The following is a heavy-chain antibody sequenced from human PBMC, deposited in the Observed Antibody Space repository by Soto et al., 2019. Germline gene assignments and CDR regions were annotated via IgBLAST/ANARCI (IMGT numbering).Heavy chain of an antibody. V-gene: IGHV3-23*01. Sequence: GGSLRLSCAASGFTFSSYAMSWVRQAPGKGLEWVSAISGSGGSTYYADSVKGRFTISRDNSKNTLYLQMNGLRAEDTAVYYCAKETYYYDSSGYLDYWGQGTLVTVSS. D-gene: IGHD3-22*01. J-gene: IGHJ4*02. CDR1: GFTFSSYA. CDR3: AKETYYYDSSGYLDY. CDR2: ISGSGGST.